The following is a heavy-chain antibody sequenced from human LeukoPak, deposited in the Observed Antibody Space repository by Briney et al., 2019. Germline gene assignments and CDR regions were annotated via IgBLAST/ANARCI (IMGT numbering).Heavy chain of an antibody. D-gene: IGHD2-8*01. CDR1: GHTFTSYD. CDR3: ARIPPGGTSPPDY. CDR2: MSPNSGDT. Sequence: ASVKVSCKASGHTFTSYDINWVRQATGQGLEWMGRMSPNSGDTGYAQKFQGRVTITRDTSISTAYMELSSLRSEDTAVYYCARIPPGGTSPPDYWGQGTLVTVSS. V-gene: IGHV1-8*03. J-gene: IGHJ4*02.